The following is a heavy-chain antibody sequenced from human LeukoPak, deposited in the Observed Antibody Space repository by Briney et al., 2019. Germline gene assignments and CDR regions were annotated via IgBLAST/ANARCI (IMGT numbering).Heavy chain of an antibody. CDR2: IYYSGST. CDR1: GGSISSYY. D-gene: IGHD3-16*01. CDR3: AREGVHDSPIDY. J-gene: IGHJ4*02. Sequence: PSETLSLTCTVSGGSISSYYWSWIRQPPGKGLEWIGYIYYSGSTNYNPSLKSRVTISVDTSKNQFSLKLSSVTAADTDVYYCAREGVHDSPIDYWGQGTLVTVSS. V-gene: IGHV4-59*01.